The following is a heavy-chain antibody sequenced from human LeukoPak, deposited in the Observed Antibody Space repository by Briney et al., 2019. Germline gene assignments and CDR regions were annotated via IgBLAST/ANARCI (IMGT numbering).Heavy chain of an antibody. Sequence: PSETLSLTCGVSGGSFSDSYWSWIRQPPGKGLEWIGEINHSGRTKYNPSLKSRVTTSVDTSKSQFSLKLSSLTAADTAVYYCAEIFRLDWGQGTLVTVSS. V-gene: IGHV4-34*01. CDR3: AEIFRLD. D-gene: IGHD3-9*01. CDR2: INHSGRT. CDR1: GGSFSDSY. J-gene: IGHJ4*02.